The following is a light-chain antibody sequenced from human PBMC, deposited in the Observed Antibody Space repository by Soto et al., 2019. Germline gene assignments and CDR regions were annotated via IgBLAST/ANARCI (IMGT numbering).Light chain of an antibody. Sequence: DIQMTQSPSTLSASVGDRVTITCRASQSISSWLAWYQQKPGKAPKLLIYDASSLESGVPSRFSGSGSGTEFTLTISSLQPADFATYYCQQYNSYSRWTFGQGTRWIS. V-gene: IGKV1-5*01. CDR3: QQYNSYSRWT. CDR1: QSISSW. J-gene: IGKJ1*01. CDR2: DAS.